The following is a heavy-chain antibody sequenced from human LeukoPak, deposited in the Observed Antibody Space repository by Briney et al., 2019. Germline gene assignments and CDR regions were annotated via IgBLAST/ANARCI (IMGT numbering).Heavy chain of an antibody. D-gene: IGHD6-25*01. CDR2: ITDSGRKT. Sequence: GGSLRLSCAASGLTFSNYAMNWVRQASGKGLEWVSGITDSGRKTYYADSVKGRFSISRDNSKNTVYLQMSDLRAEDTAVYYCAKITKAATPNYWGQGTLVTVSS. CDR1: GLTFSNYA. V-gene: IGHV3-23*01. J-gene: IGHJ4*02. CDR3: AKITKAATPNY.